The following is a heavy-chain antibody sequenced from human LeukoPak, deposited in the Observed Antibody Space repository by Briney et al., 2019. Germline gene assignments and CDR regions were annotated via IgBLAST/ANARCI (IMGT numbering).Heavy chain of an antibody. V-gene: IGHV4-59*01. J-gene: IGHJ4*02. Sequence: PSETLSLTCTVSGGSISSYYWSWIRQPPGKGLEWIGYIYYCGSTNYNPSLKSRVTISVDTSKNQFPLKLSSVTAADTAVYYCARGDSSGWSHYYFDYWGQGTLVTVSS. D-gene: IGHD6-19*01. CDR1: GGSISSYY. CDR3: ARGDSSGWSHYYFDY. CDR2: IYYCGST.